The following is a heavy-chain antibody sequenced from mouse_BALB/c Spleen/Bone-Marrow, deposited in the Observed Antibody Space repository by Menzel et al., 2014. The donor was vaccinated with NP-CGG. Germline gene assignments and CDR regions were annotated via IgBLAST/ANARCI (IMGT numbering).Heavy chain of an antibody. CDR1: GYSFTGYL. CDR2: INPYNGDT. CDR3: GSYWFAY. V-gene: IGHV1-37*01. J-gene: IGHJ3*01. Sequence: EVQVVESGPELVKPGASVKVSCKASGYSFTGYLMNWVKQSHGKSLEWIGRINPYNGDTFYNQKFKGKATLTVDKSSSTAHMELLSLTSEDSAVYYCGSYWFAYWGQGTLVTVSA.